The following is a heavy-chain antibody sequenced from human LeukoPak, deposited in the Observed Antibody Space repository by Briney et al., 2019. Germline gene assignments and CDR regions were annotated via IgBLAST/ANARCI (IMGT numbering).Heavy chain of an antibody. D-gene: IGHD3-10*01. Sequence: QSGRSLRLSCAASGFTFSSYATSWVRQAPGKGLEWVSAISGSGGSTYYADSVKGRFTISRDNSKNTLYLQMNSLRAEDTAVYYCANYGSGSPRDYWGQGTLVTVSS. CDR1: GFTFSSYA. V-gene: IGHV3-23*01. CDR2: ISGSGGST. J-gene: IGHJ4*02. CDR3: ANYGSGSPRDY.